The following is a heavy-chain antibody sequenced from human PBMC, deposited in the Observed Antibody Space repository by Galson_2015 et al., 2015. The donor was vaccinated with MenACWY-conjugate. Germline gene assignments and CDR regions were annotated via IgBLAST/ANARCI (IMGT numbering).Heavy chain of an antibody. D-gene: IGHD2-2*01. CDR2: IYDSGGI. CDR3: ARLGARLGGTTTCYSCDWFDL. Sequence: SEPLSLTCRVSGGSISSYYWSWIRQPPGKGLEYIGYIYDSGGINYSPSLKSRATMLVDTSKKQFSLKLSPVTAADTAVYYCARLGARLGGTTTCYSCDWFDLWGQGTLVTASS. V-gene: IGHV4-59*08. CDR1: GGSISSYY. J-gene: IGHJ5*02.